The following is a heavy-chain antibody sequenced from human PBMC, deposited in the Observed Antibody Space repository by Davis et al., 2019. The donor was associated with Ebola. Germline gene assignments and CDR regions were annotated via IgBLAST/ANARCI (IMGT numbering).Heavy chain of an antibody. CDR2: IYYSGST. CDR3: ARAKPSSGYSARYYFDH. CDR1: GGSISSAAYY. D-gene: IGHD3-22*01. Sequence: MPSETLSLTCTASGGSISSAAYYWSWIPQHPGKGLEWLGYIYYSGSTYYNPSLKSGVTISVDTSKNQSSLKLRSVTAADTAVYYCARAKPSSGYSARYYFDHWGQGTLVTVSS. V-gene: IGHV4-31*03. J-gene: IGHJ4*02.